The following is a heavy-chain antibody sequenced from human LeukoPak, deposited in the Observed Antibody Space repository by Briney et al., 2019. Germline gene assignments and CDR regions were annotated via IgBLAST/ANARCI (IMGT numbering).Heavy chain of an antibody. V-gene: IGHV3-48*01. CDR3: ARGSTYYDSSGQVPFDY. Sequence: PGGSLRLSCAASGFTFSTYGMNWVGQAQGKGLEWVSYISSSSSTKYYAESVKGRFTISRDNAKTSLYLQMNSLRAEDTAVYYCARGSTYYDSSGQVPFDYWGQGTLVTVSS. CDR2: ISSSSSTK. CDR1: GFTFSTYG. J-gene: IGHJ4*02. D-gene: IGHD3-22*01.